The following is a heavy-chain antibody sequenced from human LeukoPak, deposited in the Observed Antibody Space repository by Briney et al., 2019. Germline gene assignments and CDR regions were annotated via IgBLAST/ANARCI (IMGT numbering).Heavy chain of an antibody. CDR2: IYIGGST. CDR3: ARSSSAYYYEFDY. D-gene: IGHD3-22*01. J-gene: IGHJ4*02. CDR1: GFTVSSNY. Sequence: GGSLRLSCAASGFTVSSNYMSWVRQALGKGLEWVSVIYIGGSTSYVDSVKGRFTISRDNSKNTVYLQMNSLRAEDTAVYYCARSSSAYYYEFDYWGQGTPVTVSS. V-gene: IGHV3-53*01.